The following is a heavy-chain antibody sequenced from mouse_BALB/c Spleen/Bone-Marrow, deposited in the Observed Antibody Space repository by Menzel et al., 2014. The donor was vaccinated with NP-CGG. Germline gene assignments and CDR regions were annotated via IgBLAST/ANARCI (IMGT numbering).Heavy chain of an antibody. CDR1: GFTFSSYA. D-gene: IGHD1-1*01. Sequence: EVMLVESGGGLVKPGGSLKLSCAASGFTFSSYAMSWVRQTPEKRLEWVASISSGGSTYYPDSVKGRFTISRDNARNILYLQMSSLRSEDTAMYYCAREGGTTDHYYAMDYWGQGTSVTVSS. J-gene: IGHJ4*01. CDR3: AREGGTTDHYYAMDY. V-gene: IGHV5-6-5*01. CDR2: ISSGGST.